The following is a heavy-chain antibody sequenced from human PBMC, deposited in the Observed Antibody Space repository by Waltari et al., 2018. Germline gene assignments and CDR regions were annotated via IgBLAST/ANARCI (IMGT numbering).Heavy chain of an antibody. J-gene: IGHJ4*02. Sequence: EVQLVESGGGLVQPGGSLRLYCAASGFTFGSSWMSWVRQAPGKGVEWLSNLRCDGGSKFYVESVRGRFPISRDNVENSLYLQMNTLRVEDTALYYCATSKDAPGNSWGQGTLVTVSS. V-gene: IGHV3-7*01. D-gene: IGHD2-2*01. CDR1: GFTFGSSW. CDR2: LRCDGGSK. CDR3: ATSKDAPGNS.